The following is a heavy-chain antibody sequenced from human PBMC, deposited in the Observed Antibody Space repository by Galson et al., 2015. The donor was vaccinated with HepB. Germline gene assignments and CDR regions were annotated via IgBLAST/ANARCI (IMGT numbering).Heavy chain of an antibody. CDR2: ISDTGGKT. CDR1: GFTFGIYA. V-gene: IGHV3-23*01. Sequence: SLRLSCATSGFTFGIYAMTWVRQAPGKGLEWVSAISDTGGKTYYADSVRGRFTVSRDNSKSTLYLHMSSLRVEDTAVYYCADQRLYGSPTDYWGQGALVTVSS. D-gene: IGHD6-25*01. J-gene: IGHJ4*02. CDR3: ADQRLYGSPTDY.